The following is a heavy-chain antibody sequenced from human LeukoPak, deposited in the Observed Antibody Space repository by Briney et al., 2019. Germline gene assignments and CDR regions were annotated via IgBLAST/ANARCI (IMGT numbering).Heavy chain of an antibody. D-gene: IGHD3-10*01. CDR1: GFTFSDYR. V-gene: IGHV3-7*01. CDR2: IKEDGSEK. Sequence: GGSLRLSCAASGFTFSDYRMNWVRQAPGKGLEWVADIKEDGSEKYYVDSVKGRFTIPRDNSKNTLYLQMNSLRAEDTAVYYCAKDCFYYGSGSPYYYYYGMDVWGQGTTVTVSS. CDR3: AKDCFYYGSGSPYYYYYGMDV. J-gene: IGHJ6*02.